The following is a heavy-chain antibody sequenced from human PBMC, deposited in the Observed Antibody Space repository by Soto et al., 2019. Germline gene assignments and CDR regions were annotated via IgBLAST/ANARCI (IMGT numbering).Heavy chain of an antibody. Sequence: EVQLLESGGGLVQPGGSLRLSCAGSGFTFSAYGMSWVRQAPGKRLEWVSGISVSGTSTYYADSVKGRFTISRATSNNSLYLQMKRPTAEDPALYYRAKDWTLGSGGYPTYCDSWGQGTLVTFSS. D-gene: IGHD3-10*02. J-gene: IGHJ4*02. CDR1: GFTFSAYG. V-gene: IGHV3-23*01. CDR2: ISVSGTST. CDR3: AKDWTLGSGGYPTYCDS.